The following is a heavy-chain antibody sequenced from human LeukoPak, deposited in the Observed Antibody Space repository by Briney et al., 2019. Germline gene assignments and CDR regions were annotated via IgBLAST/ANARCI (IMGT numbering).Heavy chain of an antibody. D-gene: IGHD3-16*01. CDR1: GYTFTSYY. J-gene: IGHJ3*02. V-gene: IGHV1-46*04. Sequence: GASVKVSYKASGYTFTSYYMHWVRQAPGQGLEWMGIINPSGGSTSYAQKLQGRVTMSRDMSTSTVYMELSSLRSEDTAVYYCARSLAYVGGGAFDIWGQGTMVTVSS. CDR3: ARSLAYVGGGAFDI. CDR2: INPSGGST.